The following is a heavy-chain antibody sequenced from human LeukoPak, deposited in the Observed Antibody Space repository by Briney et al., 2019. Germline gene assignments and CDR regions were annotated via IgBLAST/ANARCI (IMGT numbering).Heavy chain of an antibody. CDR2: IYYSGST. J-gene: IGHJ3*02. V-gene: IGHV4-30-4*01. CDR1: GGSTSSGDYY. D-gene: IGHD2-21*02. Sequence: SETLSLTCIVSGGSTSSGDYYWSWIRQSPGEGLEWIGYIYYSGSTYYNPSLKSRVTISVDTSKNQFSLKLTSVTAADTAVYYCARARHIVAVTAFPGAFDIWGQGTMVTVSS. CDR3: ARARHIVAVTAFPGAFDI.